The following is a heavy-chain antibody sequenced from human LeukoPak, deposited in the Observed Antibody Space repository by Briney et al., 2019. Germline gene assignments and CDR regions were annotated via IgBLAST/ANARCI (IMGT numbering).Heavy chain of an antibody. CDR2: INPNSGGT. Sequence: ASVKVSCKASGYSFSVYYMHWVRQAPGQGLEWMGWINPNSGGTNYAQKFLGRVTMTRDTTISTAYMELSRLRSDDTAVYYCASLYGDYVASDYWGQGTLVTVSS. CDR3: ASLYGDYVASDY. D-gene: IGHD4-17*01. J-gene: IGHJ4*02. CDR1: GYSFSVYY. V-gene: IGHV1-2*02.